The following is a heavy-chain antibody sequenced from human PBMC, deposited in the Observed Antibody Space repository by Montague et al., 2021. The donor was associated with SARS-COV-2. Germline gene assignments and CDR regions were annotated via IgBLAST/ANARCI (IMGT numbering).Heavy chain of an antibody. CDR3: ARGLDDVSIILIILAGGCNWFDS. CDR1: GGSFSGYH. D-gene: IGHD3-10*01. CDR2: VNHSGST. V-gene: IGHV4-34*01. Sequence: SETLSLTCAVYGGSFSGYHWSWIRRPPGKGLEWIGEVNHSGSTNYNPSLKSRVTISADTSKNQFSLRLNSVTAADTAVYYCARGLDDVSIILIILAGGCNWFDSWGQGTLVTVSS. J-gene: IGHJ5*01.